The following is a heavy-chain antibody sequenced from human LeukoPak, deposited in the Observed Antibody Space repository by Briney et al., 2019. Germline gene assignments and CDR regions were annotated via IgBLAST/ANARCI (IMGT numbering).Heavy chain of an antibody. D-gene: IGHD6-19*01. J-gene: IGHJ4*02. Sequence: SETLSLTCTVSGGSISSYYWSWIRQPPGKGLEWIGYIYYSGSTNYNPSLRSRVTISVDTSKNQFSLKLSSVTAADTAVYYCARGTPGIAVAGTINFDYWGQGTLVTVSS. CDR2: IYYSGST. CDR3: ARGTPGIAVAGTINFDY. V-gene: IGHV4-59*01. CDR1: GGSISSYY.